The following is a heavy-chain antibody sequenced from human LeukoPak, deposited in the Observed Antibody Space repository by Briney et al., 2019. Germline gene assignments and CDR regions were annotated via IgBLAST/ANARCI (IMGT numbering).Heavy chain of an antibody. CDR1: GFTVRNNY. V-gene: IGHV3-74*01. D-gene: IGHD1-26*01. CDR2: IDGDGSST. Sequence: GGSLRLSCAASGFTVRNNYMIWVRQAPGQGLVWVSRIDGDGSSTSYADSVKGRFTISRDNAKNTLYLQMTSLRAEDTAVYYCARTIVGAAFDYWGQGTLVTVSS. CDR3: ARTIVGAAFDY. J-gene: IGHJ4*02.